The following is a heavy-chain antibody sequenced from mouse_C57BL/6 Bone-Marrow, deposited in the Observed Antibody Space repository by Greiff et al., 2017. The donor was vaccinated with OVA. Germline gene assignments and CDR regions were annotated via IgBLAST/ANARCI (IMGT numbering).Heavy chain of an antibody. CDR2: IDPENGDT. V-gene: IGHV14-4*01. Sequence: DVQLQESGAELVRPGASVKLSCTASGFNIKDDYMHWVKQRPEQGLEWIGWIDPENGDTEYASKFQGKATITADTSSNTAYLQLSSLTSEDTAVYYCTTVEGYFDVWGTGTTVTVSS. CDR1: GFNIKDDY. J-gene: IGHJ1*03. CDR3: TTVEGYFDV.